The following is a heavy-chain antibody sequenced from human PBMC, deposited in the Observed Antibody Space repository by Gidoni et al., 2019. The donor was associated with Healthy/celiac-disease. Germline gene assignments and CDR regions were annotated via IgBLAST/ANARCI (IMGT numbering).Heavy chain of an antibody. Sequence: QVQLVQSGAEVKKPGSSVKVSCMASGVTFSSYAISRLRQAPGQGLEWLGGIIPICGTAYSAQKFQGRVTITADESTSTAYMELSSLRSEDTAAYYCATGYYDSSGYAPDYWGQGTLVTVSS. CDR1: GVTFSSYA. D-gene: IGHD3-22*01. CDR3: ATGYYDSSGYAPDY. CDR2: IIPICGTA. V-gene: IGHV1-69*01. J-gene: IGHJ4*02.